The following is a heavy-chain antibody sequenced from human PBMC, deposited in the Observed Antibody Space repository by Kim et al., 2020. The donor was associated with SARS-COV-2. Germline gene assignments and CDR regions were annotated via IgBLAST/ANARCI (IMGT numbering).Heavy chain of an antibody. J-gene: IGHJ5*02. CDR3: ARAGYYYGSGSYSNP. CDR2: INHSGST. Sequence: SETLSLTCAVYGGSFSGYYWSWIRQPPGKGLEWIGEINHSGSTNYNPSLKSRVTISVDTSKNQFSLKLSSVTAADTAVYYCARAGYYYGSGSYSNPWGQG. D-gene: IGHD3-10*01. V-gene: IGHV4-34*01. CDR1: GGSFSGYY.